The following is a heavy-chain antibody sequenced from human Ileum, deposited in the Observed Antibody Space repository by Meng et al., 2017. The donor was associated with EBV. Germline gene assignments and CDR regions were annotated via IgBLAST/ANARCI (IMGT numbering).Heavy chain of an antibody. J-gene: IGHJ4*02. D-gene: IGHD1-26*01. V-gene: IGHV4-61*01. CDR1: GGSVSSAHSF. CDR3: AGDPHSGSPH. CDR2: MSYSGST. Sequence: VQLHDSGPGLVKPSETLSLTCTVSGGSVSSAHSFWTWIRQPPGKGLEWIGYMSYSGSTNYSPPLESRVTISVDTSKNQFSLKLSSVTAADTAVYYCAGDPHSGSPHWGQGTLSPSPQ.